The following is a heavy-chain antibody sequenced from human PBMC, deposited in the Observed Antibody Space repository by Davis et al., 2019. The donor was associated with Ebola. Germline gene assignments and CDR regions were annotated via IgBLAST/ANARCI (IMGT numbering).Heavy chain of an antibody. V-gene: IGHV5-51*01. CDR1: GYSFTSYW. D-gene: IGHD3-9*01. CDR3: ARHILTGYYPSNYYGMDV. CDR2: IYPGDSDT. J-gene: IGHJ6*02. Sequence: KVSCKGSGYSFTSYWIGWVRQMPGKGLEWMGIIYPGDSDTRYSPSFQGQVTISADKSISTAYLQWSSLKASDTAMYYCARHILTGYYPSNYYGMDVWGQGTTVTVSS.